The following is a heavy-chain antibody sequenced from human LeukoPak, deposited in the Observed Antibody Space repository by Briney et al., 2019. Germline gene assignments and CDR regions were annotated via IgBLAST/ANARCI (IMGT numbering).Heavy chain of an antibody. Sequence: HTGGSLRLSCAASGFTFSSYWMSWVRQAPGKGLEWVSAISGSGGSTYYADSVKGRFTISRDNSKNTLYLQMNSLRAEDTAVYYCAKASYYYDSSGYYPGFVDYWGQGTLVTVSS. CDR2: ISGSGGST. V-gene: IGHV3-23*01. D-gene: IGHD3-22*01. CDR1: GFTFSSYW. CDR3: AKASYYYDSSGYYPGFVDY. J-gene: IGHJ4*02.